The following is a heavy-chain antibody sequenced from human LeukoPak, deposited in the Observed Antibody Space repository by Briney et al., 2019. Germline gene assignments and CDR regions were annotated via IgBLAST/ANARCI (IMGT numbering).Heavy chain of an antibody. Sequence: PSETLSLTCPVSGGSISSSSYYWGWIRQPPGKGLVWIGSIYYSGSTYYNPSLKSRVTISVDTSKNQFSLKLSSVTAADTAVYYCARGEWELPALDYWGQGTLVTVSS. CDR1: GGSISSSSYY. D-gene: IGHD1-26*01. CDR2: IYYSGST. V-gene: IGHV4-39*07. J-gene: IGHJ4*02. CDR3: ARGEWELPALDY.